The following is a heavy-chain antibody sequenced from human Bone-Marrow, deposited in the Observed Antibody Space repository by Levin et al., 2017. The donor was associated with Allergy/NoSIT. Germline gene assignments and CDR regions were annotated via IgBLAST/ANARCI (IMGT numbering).Heavy chain of an antibody. Sequence: KVSCQGSGYRFTSYWIAWVRQMPGKGLEWMGLVYPGDSDTRYSPSFQGQVTFSADKSISTAYLHLRSLKASDTATYFCARRHPAGLQHYPHYGMDVWGQGTTVIVSS. J-gene: IGHJ6*02. V-gene: IGHV5-51*06. CDR1: GYRFTSYW. CDR3: ARRHPAGLQHYPHYGMDV. CDR2: VYPGDSDT. D-gene: IGHD2-21*01.